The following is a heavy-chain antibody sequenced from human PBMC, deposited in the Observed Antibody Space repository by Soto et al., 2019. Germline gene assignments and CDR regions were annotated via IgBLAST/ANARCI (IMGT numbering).Heavy chain of an antibody. D-gene: IGHD6-13*01. V-gene: IGHV1-69*06. CDR2: IIPIFSTP. CDR1: GGTFDRHT. CDR3: ARGGLQAQGVQHNHYAMDV. Sequence: ASVKVSCKASGGTFDRHTINWVRQAPGQGLEWMGGIIPIFSTPKYAQKFQGRVMLTADKSTSTAYMELSSLRYEDTAVYYCARGGLQAQGVQHNHYAMDVWGQGTTVTVSS. J-gene: IGHJ6*02.